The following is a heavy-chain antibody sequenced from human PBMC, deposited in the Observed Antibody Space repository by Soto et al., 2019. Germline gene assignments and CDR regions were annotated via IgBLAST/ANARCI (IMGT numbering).Heavy chain of an antibody. CDR2: IYWDDDT. V-gene: IGHV2-5*02. J-gene: IGHJ6*02. CDR1: GFSLSTSGVG. CDR3: IQSRCGGDCLQSYASHYYYGMDV. Sequence: QITLKESGPTLVKPTQTLTLTCTVSGFSLSTSGVGVGWIRQPPGKALEWLALIYWDDDTRYSPSLRSRLTISKDSYKKQVVLTMTNMDPVDTATYHCIQSRCGGDCLQSYASHYYYGMDVWGQGTTVTVSS. D-gene: IGHD2-21*02.